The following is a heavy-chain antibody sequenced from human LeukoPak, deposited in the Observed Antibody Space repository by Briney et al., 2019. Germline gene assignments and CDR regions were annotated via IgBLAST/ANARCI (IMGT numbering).Heavy chain of an antibody. D-gene: IGHD2-15*01. Sequence: GGSLRLSCAASGFSFDDYGMSWVRQVPGKGLEWVTGINWNGDRTSYVDSVKGRFTTSRDNAKNSLHLQMNSLRVEDTAFYYCTRKGVSGSSLRQFFDYWGQGTLVAVTS. J-gene: IGHJ4*02. V-gene: IGHV3-20*04. CDR2: INWNGDRT. CDR1: GFSFDDYG. CDR3: TRKGVSGSSLRQFFDY.